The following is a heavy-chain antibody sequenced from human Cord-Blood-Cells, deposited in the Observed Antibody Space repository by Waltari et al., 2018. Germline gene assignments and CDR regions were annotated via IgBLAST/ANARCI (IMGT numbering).Heavy chain of an antibody. D-gene: IGHD3-3*01. CDR3: ARGAPITIFGVVTSDAFDI. V-gene: IGHV1-69*01. J-gene: IGHJ3*02. CDR1: GGSFSSYA. Sequence: QVQLVQSGAEVKKPGSSVTVACTSSGGSFSSYAIVWERQGSGQGLEWMGGIIPIFGTANYAQKFQGRVTITADESTSTAYMELSSLRSEDTAVYYCARGAPITIFGVVTSDAFDIWGQGTMVTVSS. CDR2: IIPIFGTA.